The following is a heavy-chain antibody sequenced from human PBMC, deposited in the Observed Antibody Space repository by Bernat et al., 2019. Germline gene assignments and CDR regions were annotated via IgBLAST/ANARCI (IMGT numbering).Heavy chain of an antibody. V-gene: IGHV3-33*01. CDR1: GFTFSSYG. CDR3: AREGSVVYYYYGMDV. CDR2: IWYDGSNK. J-gene: IGHJ6*02. Sequence: QVQLVESGGGVVQPGRSLRLSCAASGFTFSSYGMHWVRQAPGKGLEWVAVIWYDGSNKYYADSVKGRFTISRDNSKNTLYLQMNSLRAEDTAVYYCAREGSVVYYYYGMDVWGQGTTVTVSS. D-gene: IGHD2-15*01.